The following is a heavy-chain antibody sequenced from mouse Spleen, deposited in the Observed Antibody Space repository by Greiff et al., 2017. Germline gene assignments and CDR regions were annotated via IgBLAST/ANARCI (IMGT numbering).Heavy chain of an antibody. Sequence: EVQLQQSGGGLVKPGGSLKLSCAASGFTFSSYTMSWVRQTPAKRLEWVATISSGGGNTYYPDSVKGRFTISRDNARNTLYLQMSSLRSEDTAMYYCARRGGGNFWYFDVWGAGTTVTVSS. J-gene: IGHJ1*01. CDR3: ARRGGGNFWYFDV. CDR1: GFTFSSYT. V-gene: IGHV5-9*04. CDR2: ISSGGGNT. D-gene: IGHD2-1*01.